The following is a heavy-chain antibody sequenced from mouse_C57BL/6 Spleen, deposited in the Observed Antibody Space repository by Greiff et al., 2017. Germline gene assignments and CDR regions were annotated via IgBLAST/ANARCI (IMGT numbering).Heavy chain of an antibody. Sequence: VKLQESGAELVKPGASVKMSCKASGYTFTTYPIEWMKQNHGKSLEWIGNFHPYNDDTKYNEKFKGKATLTVEKSSSTVYLELSRLTSDDSAVYYCARRYYGSSWYFDVWGTGTTGTVSS. J-gene: IGHJ1*03. CDR2: FHPYNDDT. D-gene: IGHD1-1*01. CDR1: GYTFTTYP. V-gene: IGHV1-47*01. CDR3: ARRYYGSSWYFDV.